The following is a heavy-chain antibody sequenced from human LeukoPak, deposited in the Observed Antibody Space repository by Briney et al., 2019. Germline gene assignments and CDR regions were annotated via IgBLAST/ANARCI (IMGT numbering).Heavy chain of an antibody. CDR1: GGSISSYY. Sequence: SETLSLTCTVSGGSISSYYWSWIRQPPGKGLEWIGYIYYSGSTNYHPSLKSRVTISVDTSKNQFSLKLSSVTAADTAVYYCARTYYYGSGSYSLFDYWGQGTLVTVSS. D-gene: IGHD3-10*01. J-gene: IGHJ4*02. CDR3: ARTYYYGSGSYSLFDY. CDR2: IYYSGST. V-gene: IGHV4-59*01.